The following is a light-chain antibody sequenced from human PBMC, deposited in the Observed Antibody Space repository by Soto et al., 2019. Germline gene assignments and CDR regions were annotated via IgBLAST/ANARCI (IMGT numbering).Light chain of an antibody. Sequence: QSALTQPPSASGSPGQSVTISCTGTSSDVGDYKFVSWYQQHPGKAPKLVIYEVSRRPSGVPDRFSGSKSGNTASLTVSGLQAEDEADYYCSSYAGNNNVVFGGGTKVTVL. CDR2: EVS. CDR1: SSDVGDYKF. J-gene: IGLJ2*01. V-gene: IGLV2-8*01. CDR3: SSYAGNNNVV.